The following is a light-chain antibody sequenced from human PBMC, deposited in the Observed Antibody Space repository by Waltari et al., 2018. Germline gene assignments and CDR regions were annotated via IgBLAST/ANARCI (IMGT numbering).Light chain of an antibody. J-gene: IGLJ1*01. CDR1: SSNTGAGYD. V-gene: IGLV1-40*01. Sequence: QSVLTQPPSVSGAPGQRVTISCPGSSSNTGAGYDLHWYQQLPETAPKLLIYGNSNRPSGVPDRFSGSKSGTSASLAITGLQADDESDYYCQSYDRSLSAYVFGTGTKVTVL. CDR3: QSYDRSLSAYV. CDR2: GNS.